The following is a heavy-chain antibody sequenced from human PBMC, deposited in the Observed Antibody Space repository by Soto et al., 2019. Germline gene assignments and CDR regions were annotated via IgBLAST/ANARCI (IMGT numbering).Heavy chain of an antibody. V-gene: IGHV5-51*01. CDR2: IYPGDSDT. D-gene: IGHD3-22*01. CDR1: GYSFTSYW. J-gene: IGHJ3*02. Sequence: GESLKISCKGSGYSFTSYWIGWVRQMPGKGLEWMGIIYPGDSDTRYSPSFQGQVTISADKSISTAYLQWSSLKASDTAMYYCARGRDRSYDSSGHDAFDIWGQGTMVTVPS. CDR3: ARGRDRSYDSSGHDAFDI.